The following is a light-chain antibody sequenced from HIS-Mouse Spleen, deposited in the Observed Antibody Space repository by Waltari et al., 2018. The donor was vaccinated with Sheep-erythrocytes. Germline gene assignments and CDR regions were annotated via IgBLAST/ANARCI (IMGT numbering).Light chain of an antibody. J-gene: IGLJ1*01. CDR1: ALPKKY. V-gene: IGLV3-10*01. Sequence: SYELTQPPSVSVSPGQTARITCPGDALPKKYAYWYQQKSGQATGPVIYEASKRPSGIPERFSGSSSGTMATLTISGAQVEDEADYYCYSTDSSGNHRVFGTGTKVTVL. CDR3: YSTDSSGNHRV. CDR2: EAS.